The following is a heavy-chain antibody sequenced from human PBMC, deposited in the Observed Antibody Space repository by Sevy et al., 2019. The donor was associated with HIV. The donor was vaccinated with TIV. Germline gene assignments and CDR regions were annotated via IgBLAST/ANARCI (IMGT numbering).Heavy chain of an antibody. D-gene: IGHD3-22*01. CDR3: AGGRYDSSGSFDAFDI. V-gene: IGHV3-23*01. CDR1: GFTFRSYA. J-gene: IGHJ3*02. Sequence: GGSLRLSCAASGFTFRSYAMNWVRQAPGKGLEWVSTIYGSGGNTYYADSVKGRFTIARDNSEKTLYLQMNSLRAEDTAVYFCAGGRYDSSGSFDAFDIWGQWTMVTVSS. CDR2: IYGSGGNT.